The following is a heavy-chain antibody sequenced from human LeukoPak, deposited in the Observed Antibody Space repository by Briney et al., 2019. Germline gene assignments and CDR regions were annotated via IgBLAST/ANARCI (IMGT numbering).Heavy chain of an antibody. CDR2: MNPSSGIT. V-gene: IGHV1-8*03. D-gene: IGHD2-2*01. CDR3: ARGFHGEVPAASTLFDH. J-gene: IGHJ4*02. CDR1: GYTFNNYD. Sequence: ASVKVSCKAPGYTFNNYDVNWLRQAPGQGLEWMGWMNPSSGITGYAQKFQGRVTITRNTSISTAYMEVSSLKSEDTAVYFCARGFHGEVPAASTLFDHWGQGTLVTVSS.